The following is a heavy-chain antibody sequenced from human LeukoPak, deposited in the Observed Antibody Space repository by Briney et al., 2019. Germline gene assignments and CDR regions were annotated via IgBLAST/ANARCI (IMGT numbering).Heavy chain of an antibody. J-gene: IGHJ4*02. Sequence: PGGSLRLSCAASGFTFSTYSMNWVRQAPGKGLEWVSYISASSSTMYYADSVKGRFTISRDNDKNSLYLQMNSLRAGDTAVYYCARDYSSSSWDNGYWVQGTLVTVSS. CDR3: ARDYSSSSWDNGY. D-gene: IGHD6-13*01. V-gene: IGHV3-48*01. CDR2: ISASSSTM. CDR1: GFTFSTYS.